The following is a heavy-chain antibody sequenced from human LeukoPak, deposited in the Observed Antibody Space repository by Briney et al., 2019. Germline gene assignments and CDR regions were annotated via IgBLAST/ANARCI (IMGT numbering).Heavy chain of an antibody. CDR2: ISAYNGNT. Sequence: ASVKVSYKASGYTFTNYGISWVRQAPGQGLECMGWISAYNGNTNYAQRFQGRVTMTTDTSTSTAYMELRSLRSDDTAVYYCARVRDYGGIGEDYWGQGTLVTVSS. CDR1: GYTFTNYG. D-gene: IGHD3-16*01. V-gene: IGHV1-18*01. CDR3: ARVRDYGGIGEDY. J-gene: IGHJ4*02.